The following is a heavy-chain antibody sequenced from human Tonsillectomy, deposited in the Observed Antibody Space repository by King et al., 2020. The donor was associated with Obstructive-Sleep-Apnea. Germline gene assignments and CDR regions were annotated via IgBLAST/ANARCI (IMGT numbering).Heavy chain of an antibody. D-gene: IGHD3-10*01. J-gene: IGHJ4*02. Sequence: LQLQESGPGLVKPSETLSLTCTVSGGSISSSSYYWGWIRQPPGKGLEWIGSIYYSGSTYYNPSLKSRVTISVDTSKNQFSLKLSSVTAADTAVYYCARDPSYGYGSGKYYWGQGTLVTVSS. CDR3: ARDPSYGYGSGKYY. V-gene: IGHV4-39*07. CDR2: IYYSGST. CDR1: GGSISSSSYY.